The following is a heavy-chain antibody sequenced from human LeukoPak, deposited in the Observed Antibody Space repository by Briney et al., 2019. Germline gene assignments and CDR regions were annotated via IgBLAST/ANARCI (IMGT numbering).Heavy chain of an antibody. D-gene: IGHD3-22*01. CDR2: ISYDGSNK. CDR1: RFFFSSYA. V-gene: IGHV3-30-3*01. CDR3: ARTYYYDSSGYDY. J-gene: IGHJ4*02. Sequence: PGGSLRLSCAASRFFFSSYAMHWVRQAPGKGLEWVAVISYDGSNKYYADSVKGRFTISRDNSKNTLYLQMNSLRAEDTAVYYCARTYYYDSSGYDYWGQGTLVTVSS.